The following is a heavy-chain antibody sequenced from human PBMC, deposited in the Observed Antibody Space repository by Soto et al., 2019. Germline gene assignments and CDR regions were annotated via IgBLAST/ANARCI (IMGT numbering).Heavy chain of an antibody. CDR2: IHYTERA. Sequence: LSLTCTVSGVSISRGGFYWNWIRQRPGKGLEWMGYIHYTERAYYNPSRNSRFPISVDTSNNRFALKLNSVTAADTGVYYCARDRQIFDYFASGSGGTDVWGQGTTVTVSS. J-gene: IGHJ6*02. V-gene: IGHV4-31*03. D-gene: IGHD3-10*01. CDR3: ARDRQIFDYFASGSGGTDV. CDR1: GVSISRGGFY.